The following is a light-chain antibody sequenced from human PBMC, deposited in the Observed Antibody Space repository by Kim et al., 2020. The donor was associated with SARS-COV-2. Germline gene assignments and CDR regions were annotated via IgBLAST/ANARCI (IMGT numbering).Light chain of an antibody. CDR3: QQYYSTPSIT. Sequence: TINCKSSQIVLYSSNNKNYLAWYQQRLGQPPRLLIFWASTRESGVPDRFSGSGSETDFTLTINNLQAEDVAVYCCQQYYSTPSITFGQRTRLEI. CDR2: WAS. J-gene: IGKJ5*01. V-gene: IGKV4-1*01. CDR1: QIVLYSSNNKNY.